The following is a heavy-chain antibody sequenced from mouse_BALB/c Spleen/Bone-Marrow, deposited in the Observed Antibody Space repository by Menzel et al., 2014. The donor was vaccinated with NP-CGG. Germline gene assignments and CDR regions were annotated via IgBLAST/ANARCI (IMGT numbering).Heavy chain of an antibody. J-gene: IGHJ4*01. D-gene: IGHD2-4*01. CDR2: INPSNGGT. CDR1: GYTFTSYY. V-gene: IGHV1S81*02. Sequence: ESGAELVKPGASVKLSCKASGYTFTSYYMYWVKQRPGQGLEWIGEINPSNGGTNFNEKFKSKATLTVDKSSSTAYMRLSSLTSEDSAVYYCTRSRYDYDNAMDCWGQGTSVTVSS. CDR3: TRSRYDYDNAMDC.